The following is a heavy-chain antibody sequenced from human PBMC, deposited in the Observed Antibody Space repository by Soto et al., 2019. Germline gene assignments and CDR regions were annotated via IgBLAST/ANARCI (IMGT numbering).Heavy chain of an antibody. Sequence: QITLKESGPTLVKPTQTLTLTCTFSGFSLSTSGVGVAWIRQPPGTALEWLALIYWADDKRYRPSLETRLTITKDTSKHQVVLTMTNMDSVDTATYYCAYLPCSGGSCYWFSYSGMDVWGQGTTVTVSS. CDR2: IYWADDK. CDR1: GFSLSTSGVG. J-gene: IGHJ6*02. CDR3: AYLPCSGGSCYWFSYSGMDV. V-gene: IGHV2-5*02. D-gene: IGHD2-15*01.